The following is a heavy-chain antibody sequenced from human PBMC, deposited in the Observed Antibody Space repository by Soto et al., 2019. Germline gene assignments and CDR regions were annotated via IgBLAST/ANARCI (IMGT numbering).Heavy chain of an antibody. CDR3: AKEDTALVFLGTPYFDY. CDR2: ISGSGGST. V-gene: IGHV3-23*01. CDR1: GLTFCSSA. J-gene: IGHJ4*02. Sequence: GGSLRISCAASGLTFCSSAMSWVRQTPGKGLEWVSAISGSGGSTYYADSVKGRFTISRDNSKNTLYLQMNSLRAEDTAVYYCAKEDTALVFLGTPYFDYWGQGTLVTVSS. D-gene: IGHD2-8*01.